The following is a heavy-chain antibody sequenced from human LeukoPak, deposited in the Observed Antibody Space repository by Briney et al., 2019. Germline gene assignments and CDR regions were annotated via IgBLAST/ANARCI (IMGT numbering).Heavy chain of an antibody. Sequence: GGSLRLSCAASGFTFSSYSMSWVRQAPGKGLEWVSSISSSSSYIYYADSVKGRFTISRDNAKNSLYLQMNSLRAEDTAVYYCARGQRLMVPAAIKGDAFDIWGQGTMVTVSS. CDR1: GFTFSSYS. CDR3: ARGQRLMVPAAIKGDAFDI. J-gene: IGHJ3*02. V-gene: IGHV3-21*01. CDR2: ISSSSSYI. D-gene: IGHD2-2*02.